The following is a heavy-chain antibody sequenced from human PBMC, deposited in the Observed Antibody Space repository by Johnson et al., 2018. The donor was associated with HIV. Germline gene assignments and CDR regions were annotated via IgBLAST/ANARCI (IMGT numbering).Heavy chain of an antibody. J-gene: IGHJ3*01. D-gene: IGHD1-1*01. CDR3: TTVWRNEGRHSFDV. V-gene: IGHV3-33*03. Sequence: QVQLVESGGDVVQPGRSLRLSCAASGFTFSSYGMHWVRQAPGKGLEWVAVIWYDGSNKYYADSVKGRFTISRNYADNSLYLQMNSLRVEDTALYFCTTVWRNEGRHSFDVWGLGTMVTVSS. CDR2: IWYDGSNK. CDR1: GFTFSSYG.